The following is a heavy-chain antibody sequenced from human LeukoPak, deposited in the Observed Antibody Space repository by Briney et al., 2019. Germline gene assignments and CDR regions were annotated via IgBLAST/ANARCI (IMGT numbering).Heavy chain of an antibody. V-gene: IGHV3-23*01. D-gene: IGHD6-13*01. CDR3: AGAAAGTKYYFDY. Sequence: GGSLRLSCAASGFTFSSYAMSWVRQAPGKGLEWVSSISGSGGNRYYADSVKGRFTISRDNAKNSLYLQMNSLRAEDTAVYYCAGAAAGTKYYFDYWGQGTLVTVSS. CDR1: GFTFSSYA. CDR2: ISGSGGNR. J-gene: IGHJ4*02.